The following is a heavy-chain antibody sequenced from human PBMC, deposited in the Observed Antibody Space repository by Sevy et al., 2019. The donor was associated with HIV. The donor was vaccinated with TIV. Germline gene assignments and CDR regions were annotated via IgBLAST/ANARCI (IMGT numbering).Heavy chain of an antibody. J-gene: IGHJ5*02. Sequence: LSETLSLTCTVSGGSISSGGYYWSWIRQHPGKGLEWIGYIYYSGSTYYNPSLKSRVTISVDTSKNQFSLKLSSVTAADTAVYYCARERRGYCSSTSCENWFDPWGQRTLVTVSS. D-gene: IGHD2-2*01. V-gene: IGHV4-31*03. CDR2: IYYSGST. CDR3: ARERRGYCSSTSCENWFDP. CDR1: GGSISSGGYY.